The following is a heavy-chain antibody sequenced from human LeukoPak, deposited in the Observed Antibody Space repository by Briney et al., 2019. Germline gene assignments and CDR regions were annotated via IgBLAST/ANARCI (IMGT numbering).Heavy chain of an antibody. CDR2: ISWNSGSI. CDR1: GFTFDDYA. J-gene: IGHJ4*02. D-gene: IGHD3-22*01. CDR3: AKATTYYYDSSGSLDY. V-gene: IGHV3-9*01. Sequence: GGSLRLSCAASGFTFDDYAMHWVRQAPGKGLEWVSGISWNSGSIGYADSVKGRFTISRDNAKNSLYLQMNSLRAEDTALCYCAKATTYYYDSSGSLDYWGQGTLVTVSS.